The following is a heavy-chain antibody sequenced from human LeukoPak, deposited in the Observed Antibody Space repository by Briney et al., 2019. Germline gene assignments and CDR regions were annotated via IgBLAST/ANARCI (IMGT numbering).Heavy chain of an antibody. J-gene: IGHJ5*02. CDR1: GFTFSSYS. D-gene: IGHD6-13*01. CDR3: ARESSSWVNWFDP. CDR2: ISSSSSTI. V-gene: IGHV3-48*01. Sequence: GGSLRLSCAASGFTFSSYSMNWVRQAPGKGLEWVSYISSSSSTIYYADSVKGRFTISRDNAKNSLYLQMNSLRAEDTAVYYCARESSSWVNWFDPWGQGTLVTVSS.